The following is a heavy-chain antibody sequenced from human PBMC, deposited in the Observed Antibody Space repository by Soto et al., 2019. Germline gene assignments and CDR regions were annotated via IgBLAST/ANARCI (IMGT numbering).Heavy chain of an antibody. CDR2: ISSSSSTI. V-gene: IGHV3-48*01. D-gene: IGHD3-3*01. J-gene: IGHJ6*03. CDR3: ACWVTIKYMDV. Sequence: GGSLRLSCAASGFTFSSYSMNWVRQAPGKGLEWVSYISSSSSTIYYADSVKGRFTISRDNAKNSLYLQMNSLRAEDTAVYYCACWVTIKYMDVWGKGTTVTVSS. CDR1: GFTFSSYS.